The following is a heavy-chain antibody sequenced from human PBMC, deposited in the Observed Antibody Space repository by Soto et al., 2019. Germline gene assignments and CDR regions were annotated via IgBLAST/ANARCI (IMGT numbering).Heavy chain of an antibody. D-gene: IGHD7-27*01. J-gene: IGHJ4*02. Sequence: EVQLVESGGGLVQPGGSLRLSCAASGFTVSTKYMSWVRQAPGKGLEWVSVIYSGGSTFYADSVRGRFTISRDNSKNTVNLQMTTLRAEDRAVYYCARDPGAPDYWGKGTLVTVSS. CDR3: ARDPGAPDY. CDR2: IYSGGST. CDR1: GFTVSTKY. V-gene: IGHV3-66*01.